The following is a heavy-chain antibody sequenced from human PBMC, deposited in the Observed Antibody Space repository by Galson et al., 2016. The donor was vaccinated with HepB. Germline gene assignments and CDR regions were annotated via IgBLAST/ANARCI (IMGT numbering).Heavy chain of an antibody. CDR3: ARQGLELAWSMDV. CDR1: GFTFSSYT. D-gene: IGHD1-7*01. Sequence: SLRLSCAASGFTFSSYTINWVRQAPGKGLEWVSSISSGSTYIYYADAVRGRFTISRDNAKNSLYLQMNGLRVEDTAVYFCARQGLELAWSMDVWGPGTTVTVSS. CDR2: ISSGSTYI. V-gene: IGHV3-21*01. J-gene: IGHJ6*02.